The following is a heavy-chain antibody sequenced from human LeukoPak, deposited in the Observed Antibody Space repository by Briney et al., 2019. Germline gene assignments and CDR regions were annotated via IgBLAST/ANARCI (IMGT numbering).Heavy chain of an antibody. J-gene: IGHJ4*02. CDR2: IYYSGST. D-gene: IGHD6-19*01. CDR3: ARAGRSGWYY. CDR1: GGSISSSSYY. Sequence: RPSETLSLTCTVSGGSISSSSYYWGWIRQPPGKGLEWIGSIYYSGSTYYNPSLKSRVTISVDTSKNQFSLKLSSVTAADTAVYYCARAGRSGWYYWGQGTLVTVSS. V-gene: IGHV4-39*07.